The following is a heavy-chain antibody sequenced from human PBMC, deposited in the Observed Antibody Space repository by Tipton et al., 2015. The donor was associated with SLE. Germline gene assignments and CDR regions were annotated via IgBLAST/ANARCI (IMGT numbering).Heavy chain of an antibody. CDR3: ARSLGTYYYDSTVAF. V-gene: IGHV4-59*01. J-gene: IGHJ4*02. CDR2: IFYSGST. Sequence: LRLSCTVSGGSISSYYWSWIRQSPGKGLEWIGYIFYSGSTNYNPSLKSRVTISVDTSKNQFTLKLSSVTAADTAVYYCARSLGTYYYDSTVAFWGQGTLVTVSS. CDR1: GGSISSYY. D-gene: IGHD3-22*01.